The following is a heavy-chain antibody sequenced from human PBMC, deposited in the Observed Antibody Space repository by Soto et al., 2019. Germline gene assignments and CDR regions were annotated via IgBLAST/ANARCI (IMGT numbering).Heavy chain of an antibody. CDR3: AREQPNRGMDV. V-gene: IGHV3-21*01. Sequence: PGGSMRLSCAASGFTFSSYSMNWVRQAPGKGLEWVSSISSSSSYIYYADSVKGRFTISRDNAKNSLYLQMNSLRAEDTAVYYCAREQPNRGMDVWGQGTTVTVSS. CDR2: ISSSSSYI. CDR1: GFTFSSYS. J-gene: IGHJ6*02.